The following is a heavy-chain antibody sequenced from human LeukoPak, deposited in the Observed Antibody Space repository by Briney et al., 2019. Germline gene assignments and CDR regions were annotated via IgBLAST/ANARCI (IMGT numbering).Heavy chain of an antibody. J-gene: IGHJ2*01. CDR1: GFTFSRYS. CDR3: ARDVTGAGYWYFDL. CDR2: ISTGSNTI. Sequence: GGSLRLSCAASGFTFSRYSMNWVRQAPGEGLEWVSYISTGSNTIYYADSVKGRFTISRDNAKNSLYLQMNSLRAEDTAVYYCARDVTGAGYWYFDLWGRGTLVTVSS. D-gene: IGHD6-13*01. V-gene: IGHV3-48*04.